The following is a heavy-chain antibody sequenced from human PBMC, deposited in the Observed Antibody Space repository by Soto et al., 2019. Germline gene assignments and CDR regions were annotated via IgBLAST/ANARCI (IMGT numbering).Heavy chain of an antibody. CDR3: ARSKLDCSSTSCYNFDY. CDR2: ISSSSSYI. Sequence: GGSLRLSCAASGFTFSSYSMNWVRQAPGKGLEWVSSISSSSSYIYYADSVKGRFTISRDNAKNSLYLQMNSLRAEDTAVYYCARSKLDCSSTSCYNFDYWGQGTLVTVSS. D-gene: IGHD2-2*02. CDR1: GFTFSSYS. V-gene: IGHV3-21*01. J-gene: IGHJ4*02.